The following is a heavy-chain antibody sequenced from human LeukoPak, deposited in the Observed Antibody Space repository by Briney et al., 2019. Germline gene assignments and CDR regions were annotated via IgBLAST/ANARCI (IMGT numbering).Heavy chain of an antibody. CDR2: VNPSSGDT. Sequence: EASVKVSCKTSGYTFTSYNMHWVRLAPGQGLGWMGVVNPSSGDTSFEQKFQGRVTMTRDTSTNTAYMELSSLRSEDTAVYYCARRSVTFSFDYWGQGTLVTVSS. J-gene: IGHJ4*02. CDR1: GYTFTSYN. D-gene: IGHD3-16*01. V-gene: IGHV1-46*01. CDR3: ARRSVTFSFDY.